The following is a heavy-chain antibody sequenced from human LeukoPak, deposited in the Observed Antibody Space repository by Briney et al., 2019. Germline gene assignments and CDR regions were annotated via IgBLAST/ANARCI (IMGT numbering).Heavy chain of an antibody. CDR2: MNPNSGNT. D-gene: IGHD6-19*01. V-gene: IGHV1-8*01. Sequence: ASVKVSCKASGYTFTSYDINWVRQATGQGLEWMGWMNPNSGNTGYAQKFQGRVTMTRNTSISTAYMELSSLRSEDTAVYYCAREWDSSGWYGYWGQGTLVTVSS. CDR3: AREWDSSGWYGY. CDR1: GYTFTSYD. J-gene: IGHJ4*02.